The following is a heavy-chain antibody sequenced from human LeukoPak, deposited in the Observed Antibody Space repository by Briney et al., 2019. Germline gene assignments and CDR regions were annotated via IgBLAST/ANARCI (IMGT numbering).Heavy chain of an antibody. V-gene: IGHV3-23*01. Sequence: GGSLRLSCAASGFTFSSYAMSWVRQAPGKGLEWVSAISGSGGSTYYADSEKGRFTISRDNSKNTLYLQMNSLRAEDTAVYYCAKNPPTMIVVVITFDYWGQGTLVTVSS. CDR1: GFTFSSYA. CDR2: ISGSGGST. D-gene: IGHD3-22*01. CDR3: AKNPPTMIVVVITFDY. J-gene: IGHJ4*02.